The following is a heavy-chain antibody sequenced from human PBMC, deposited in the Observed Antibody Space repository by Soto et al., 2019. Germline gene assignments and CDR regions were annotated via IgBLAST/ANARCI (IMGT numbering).Heavy chain of an antibody. CDR2: MNPNSGNT. J-gene: IGHJ5*02. V-gene: IGHV1-8*01. CDR1: GYTFTIYD. Sequence: ASVKVSCKASGYTFTIYDINWVLQSSLQGLEWMGWMNPNSGNTGYAQKFQGRVTMTRNTSISTAYMELSSLRSEDTAVYYCARGHCSGGSCYLGGWFDPWGQGTLVTVSS. CDR3: ARGHCSGGSCYLGGWFDP. D-gene: IGHD2-15*01.